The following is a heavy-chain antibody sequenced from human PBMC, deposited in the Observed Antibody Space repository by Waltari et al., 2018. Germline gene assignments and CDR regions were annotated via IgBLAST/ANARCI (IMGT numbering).Heavy chain of an antibody. D-gene: IGHD6-13*01. CDR3: ARSEQQLVSPYFDY. V-gene: IGHV1-69*01. J-gene: IGHJ4*02. CDR2: IIPIFGTA. Sequence: QVQLVQSGAEVKKPGSSVKVSCKASGGTFSSYAISWVRQAPGQGLEWMGGIIPIFGTANYGQKLQGRVTITADESTSTAYMELSSLRAEDTAVYYCARSEQQLVSPYFDYWGQGTLVTVSS. CDR1: GGTFSSYA.